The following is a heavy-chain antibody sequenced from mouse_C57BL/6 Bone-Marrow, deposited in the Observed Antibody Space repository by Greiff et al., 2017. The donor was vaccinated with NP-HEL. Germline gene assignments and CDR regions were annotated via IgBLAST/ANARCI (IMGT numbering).Heavy chain of an antibody. CDR1: GYTFTSYW. Sequence: QVQLQQSGAELAKPGASVKLSCKASGYTFTSYWMHWVKQRPGQGLEWIGYINPSSGYTKYNQKFKGKATLTADKSSSTAYMQLSSLTYEDSAVYYCANYYEDYFDYWGQGTTLTVSS. V-gene: IGHV1-7*01. J-gene: IGHJ2*01. CDR2: INPSSGYT. D-gene: IGHD1-1*01. CDR3: ANYYEDYFDY.